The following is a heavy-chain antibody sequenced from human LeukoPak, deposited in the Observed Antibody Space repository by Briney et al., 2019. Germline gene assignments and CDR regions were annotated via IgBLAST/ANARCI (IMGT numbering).Heavy chain of an antibody. Sequence: ASVKVSCKASGYTFTSYAMNWVRQAPGQGLEWMGWINTNTGNPTYAQGFTGRFVFSLDTSVSTAYLQISSLKAEDTAVYYCARDSSSWGEGEYYFDYWGQGTLVTVSS. CDR3: ARDSSSWGEGEYYFDY. D-gene: IGHD6-13*01. J-gene: IGHJ4*02. V-gene: IGHV7-4-1*02. CDR1: GYTFTSYA. CDR2: INTNTGNP.